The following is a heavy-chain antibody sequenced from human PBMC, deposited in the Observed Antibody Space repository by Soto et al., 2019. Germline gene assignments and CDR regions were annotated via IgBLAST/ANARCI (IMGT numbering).Heavy chain of an antibody. CDR3: ARDSNMYIFGELLGDY. CDR2: MNPNSGNT. D-gene: IGHD3-10*02. V-gene: IGHV1-8*01. J-gene: IGHJ4*02. Sequence: ASVKVSCKASGYTFTSYDINWVRQATGQGLEWMGWMNPNSGNTAYAQKLQGRVTMTTDTSTSTAYMELRSLRSDDTAVYYCARDSNMYIFGELLGDYWGQGPLVTVPS. CDR1: GYTFTSYD.